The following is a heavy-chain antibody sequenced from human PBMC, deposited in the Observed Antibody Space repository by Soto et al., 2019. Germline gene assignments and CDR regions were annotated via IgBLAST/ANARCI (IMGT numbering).Heavy chain of an antibody. V-gene: IGHV3-9*01. Sequence: SLRLSCAASGFTVSSNYMSWVRQAPGKGLEWVSGISWNSGSIGYADSVKGRFTISRDNAKNSLYLQMNSLRAEDTALYYCAKDIRAVAGTGFRIDDAFEISGQGTMVTVAS. CDR1: GFTVSSNY. J-gene: IGHJ3*02. CDR2: ISWNSGSI. CDR3: AKDIRAVAGTGFRIDDAFEI. D-gene: IGHD6-19*01.